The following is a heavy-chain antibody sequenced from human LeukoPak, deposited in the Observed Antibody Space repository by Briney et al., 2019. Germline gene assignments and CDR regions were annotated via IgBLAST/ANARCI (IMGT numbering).Heavy chain of an antibody. D-gene: IGHD6-19*01. CDR1: GYSISSGYY. CDR2: IYHSGST. V-gene: IGHV4-38-2*02. CDR3: ARDVGYSSGWYPYYYYYMDV. J-gene: IGHJ6*03. Sequence: PSETLSLTCTVSGYSISSGYYWGWIRQPPGKGLEWIGSIYHSGSTYYNPSLKSRVTMSVDTSKNQFSLKLSSVTAADTAVYYCARDVGYSSGWYPYYYYYMDVWGKGTTVTISS.